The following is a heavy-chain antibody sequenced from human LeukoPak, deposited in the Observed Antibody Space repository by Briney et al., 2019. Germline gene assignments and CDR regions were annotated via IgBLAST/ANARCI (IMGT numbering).Heavy chain of an antibody. Sequence: GGSLRLSCAASGFTFSSYAMSWVRQAPGKGLEWVSAISGSGGSTYYADSVKGRFTISRDNSKNTLYLQMNSLRAEDTAVYYCARAKKEGDSSGYSYYYYYMDVWGKGTTVTVSS. CDR3: ARAKKEGDSSGYSYYYYYMDV. J-gene: IGHJ6*03. CDR1: GFTFSSYA. CDR2: ISGSGGST. D-gene: IGHD3-22*01. V-gene: IGHV3-23*01.